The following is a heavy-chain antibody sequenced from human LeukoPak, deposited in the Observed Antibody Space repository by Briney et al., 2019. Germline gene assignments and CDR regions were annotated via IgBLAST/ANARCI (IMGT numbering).Heavy chain of an antibody. CDR3: AGASTIAVAGTFDY. J-gene: IGHJ4*02. D-gene: IGHD6-19*01. CDR2: INHSGST. Sequence: SETLSLTCAVYGGSSSGYYWSWIRQPPGKGLEWIGEINHSGSTNYNPSLKSRVTISVDTSKNQFSLKLSSVTAADTAVYYCAGASTIAVAGTFDYWGQGTLVTVSS. V-gene: IGHV4-34*01. CDR1: GGSSSGYY.